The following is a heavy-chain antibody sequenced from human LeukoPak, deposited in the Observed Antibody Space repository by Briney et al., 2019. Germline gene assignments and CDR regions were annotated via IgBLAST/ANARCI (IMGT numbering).Heavy chain of an antibody. D-gene: IGHD6-13*01. J-gene: IGHJ6*04. Sequence: PGTFLRPSCATSGSTFSSYGTYWVRHAPRAWLEWVAFISYDGSNKYYADSVKGRFTISIDNSKNTLYLQMNSLRAEDTAVYYCAKVRDRKQPRHYYGMDVWGKGTTVTVSS. CDR3: AKVRDRKQPRHYYGMDV. CDR1: GSTFSSYG. V-gene: IGHV3-30*18. CDR2: ISYDGSNK.